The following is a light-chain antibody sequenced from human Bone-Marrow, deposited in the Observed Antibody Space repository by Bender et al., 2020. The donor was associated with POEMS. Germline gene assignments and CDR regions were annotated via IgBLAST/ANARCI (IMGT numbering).Light chain of an antibody. V-gene: IGLV3-21*02. CDR2: DYT. Sequence: SYVLTQPPSVSVAPGQTARISCGGDKIDTVTVHWYQQKPGPAPVLVVYDYTSRPPGIPDRFSGSRSDNPATLTIRTVETGDEADYYCQVWDGWSGQNVVFGGGTRLTVL. CDR3: QVWDGWSGQNVV. CDR1: KIDTVT. J-gene: IGLJ2*01.